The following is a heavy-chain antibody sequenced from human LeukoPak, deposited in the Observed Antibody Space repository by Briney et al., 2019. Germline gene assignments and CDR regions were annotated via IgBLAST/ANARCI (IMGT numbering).Heavy chain of an antibody. Sequence: GGSLRLSCAASEFTFSSYAMSWVRQAPGKGLEWVSVISGSGGSTYYADSVKGRFTISRDNSKNTLYLQMNSLRAEDTAVYYCAKDLAYCGGNCYSGFDYWGQGTLVTVPS. CDR3: AKDLAYCGGNCYSGFDY. CDR1: EFTFSSYA. V-gene: IGHV3-23*01. D-gene: IGHD2-21*02. J-gene: IGHJ4*02. CDR2: ISGSGGST.